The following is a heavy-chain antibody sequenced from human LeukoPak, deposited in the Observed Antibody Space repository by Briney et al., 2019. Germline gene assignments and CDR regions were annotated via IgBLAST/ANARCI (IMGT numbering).Heavy chain of an antibody. V-gene: IGHV3-11*03. CDR1: GFTFSDYY. CDR2: ISSSSSYT. D-gene: IGHD6-13*01. Sequence: GGSLRLSCAASGFTFSDYYMSWIRQAPGKGLEWVSYISSSSSYTNYADSVKGRFTISRDNAKNSLYLQMNSLRAEDTAVYYCARLINEQQLVTKWRFDPWGQGILVTVSS. CDR3: ARLINEQQLVTKWRFDP. J-gene: IGHJ5*02.